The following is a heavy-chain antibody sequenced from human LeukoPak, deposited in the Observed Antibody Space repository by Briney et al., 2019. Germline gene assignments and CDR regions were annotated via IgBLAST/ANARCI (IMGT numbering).Heavy chain of an antibody. J-gene: IGHJ6*02. CDR2: INPNSGGT. CDR3: ASPSRHGGWAVRYYYYGMDV. CDR1: GYTFTGYY. V-gene: IGHV1-2*02. D-gene: IGHD6-19*01. Sequence: ASVKVSCKASGYTFTGYYMHWVRQAPGQGLEWMGWINPNSGGTNYAQKFQGRVTMTRDTSISTAYMELSRLRSDDTAVYYCASPSRHGGWAVRYYYYGMDVWGQGTTVTVSS.